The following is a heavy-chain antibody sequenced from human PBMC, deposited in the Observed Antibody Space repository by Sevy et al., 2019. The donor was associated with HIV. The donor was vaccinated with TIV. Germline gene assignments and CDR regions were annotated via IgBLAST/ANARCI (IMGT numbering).Heavy chain of an antibody. CDR1: GASASSANDY. V-gene: IGHV4-61*01. CDR2: VFYFGST. J-gene: IGHJ6*02. CDR3: ARDHYYALGTGLYAVDV. Sequence: SETLSLTCSVSGASASSANDYWTWIRQPPGKGLEWIGNVFYFGSTNYNPSLKSRVTISLDMSQRQFSLKLNSVTAADTAVYYGARDHYYALGTGLYAVDVWGQGTTVTVSS. D-gene: IGHD3-3*01.